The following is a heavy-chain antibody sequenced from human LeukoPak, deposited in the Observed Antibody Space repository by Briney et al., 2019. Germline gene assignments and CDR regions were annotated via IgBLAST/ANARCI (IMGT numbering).Heavy chain of an antibody. J-gene: IGHJ5*02. CDR3: ARRGYSDYDFWFDP. CDR1: GYSFISYW. Sequence: GESLKISCKGPGYSFISYWIAWVRQMPGKGLEWMGIIYPGDSDTRYSPSFQGQVTISADKSISTAYLQWSSLKASDTAMYYCARRGYSDYDFWFDPWGQGTLVTVSS. CDR2: IYPGDSDT. D-gene: IGHD5-12*01. V-gene: IGHV5-51*01.